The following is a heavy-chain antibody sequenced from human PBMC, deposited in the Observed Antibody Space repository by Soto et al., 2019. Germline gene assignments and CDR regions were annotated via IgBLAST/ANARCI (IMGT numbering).Heavy chain of an antibody. CDR2: IIPILGIA. Sequence: QVQLVQSGAEVKKPGSSVKVSCKASGGTFSSYTISWVRQAPGQGLEWMGRIIPILGIANYAQKFQGRVTITADKSTSTAYRELSSLRSEDTAVYYCARDWGSGWYFDYWGQGTLVTVSS. V-gene: IGHV1-69*08. CDR1: GGTFSSYT. CDR3: ARDWGSGWYFDY. J-gene: IGHJ4*02. D-gene: IGHD6-19*01.